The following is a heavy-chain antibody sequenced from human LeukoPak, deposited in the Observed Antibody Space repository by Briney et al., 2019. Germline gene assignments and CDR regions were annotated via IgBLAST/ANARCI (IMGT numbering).Heavy chain of an antibody. CDR1: GFTFSNYA. Sequence: GGSLRLSCAASGFTFSNYAIHWVRRPPGKGLEWVAVISYDGSNKFYADSVKGRFTISRDNSKNTLYLQMNSLRAEDTAVYYCARSVPPHCSGGSCYYYYMDVWGKGTTVTVSS. J-gene: IGHJ6*03. D-gene: IGHD2-15*01. CDR2: ISYDGSNK. CDR3: ARSVPPHCSGGSCYYYYMDV. V-gene: IGHV3-30*04.